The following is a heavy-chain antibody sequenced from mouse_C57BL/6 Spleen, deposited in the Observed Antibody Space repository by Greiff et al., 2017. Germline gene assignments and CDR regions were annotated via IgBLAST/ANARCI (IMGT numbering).Heavy chain of an antibody. D-gene: IGHD1-1*01. CDR1: GYSITSGYY. CDR2: ISYDGSN. Sequence: EVHLVESGPGLVKPSQSLSLTCSVTGYSITSGYYWNWIRQFPGNKLEWMGYISYDGSNNYNPSLKNRISITRDTSKNQFFLKLNSVTTEDTATYYCARGYYGSSYDYAMDYWGQGTSVTVSS. V-gene: IGHV3-6*01. J-gene: IGHJ4*01. CDR3: ARGYYGSSYDYAMDY.